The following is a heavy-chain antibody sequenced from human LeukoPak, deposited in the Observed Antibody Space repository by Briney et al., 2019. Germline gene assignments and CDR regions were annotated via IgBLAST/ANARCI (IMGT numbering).Heavy chain of an antibody. CDR2: TRNKANDYTT. D-gene: IGHD1-26*01. Sequence: PGGSLRLSCAAPGFTFSDHFMDWVRQAPGKGLEWVGRTRNKANDYTTEYAASVRGRFTISRDDSRNSLYLQMNTLQTEDTAVYYCARERNSGSYFLGSFDFWGQGTLVTVSS. CDR3: ARERNSGSYFLGSFDF. J-gene: IGHJ4*02. CDR1: GFTFSDHF. V-gene: IGHV3-72*01.